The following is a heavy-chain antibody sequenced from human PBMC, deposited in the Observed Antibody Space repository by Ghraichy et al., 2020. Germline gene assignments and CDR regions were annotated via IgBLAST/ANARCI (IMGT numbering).Heavy chain of an antibody. CDR3: ARDVDLGGPDSSSANYYGMDV. J-gene: IGHJ6*04. V-gene: IGHV3-33*01. D-gene: IGHD6-13*01. Sequence: GGSLRLSCAASGFTFSSYGMHWVRQAPGKGLEWVAVIWYDGSNKYYVDSVKGRFTISRDNSKNTVYLQMNSLRVEDTAVYYCARDVDLGGPDSSSANYYGMDVWGKGTTVTVSS. CDR2: IWYDGSNK. CDR1: GFTFSSYG.